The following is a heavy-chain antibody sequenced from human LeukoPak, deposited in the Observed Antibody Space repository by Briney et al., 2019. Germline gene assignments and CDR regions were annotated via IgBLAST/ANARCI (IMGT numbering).Heavy chain of an antibody. J-gene: IGHJ3*02. V-gene: IGHV3-74*01. D-gene: IGHD3-16*01. CDR2: INSDGSST. Sequence: GGSLRLSCAASGFTFSSYWMHWVRQVPGKGLVWVSRINSDGSSTSYADSVKGRFTISRDNAKNTLYVQMNSLRAEDAAVYYCSTGLGHAFDIWGRGTMVTVSS. CDR3: STGLGHAFDI. CDR1: GFTFSSYW.